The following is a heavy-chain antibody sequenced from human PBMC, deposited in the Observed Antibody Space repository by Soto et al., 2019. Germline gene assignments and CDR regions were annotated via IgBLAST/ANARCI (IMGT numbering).Heavy chain of an antibody. J-gene: IGHJ4*02. D-gene: IGHD3-22*01. CDR3: ARLYYYDSSGGGGEDY. V-gene: IGHV4-39*01. CDR2: IYYSGST. CDR1: GGSISSSSYY. Sequence: SETLSLTCTVSGGSISSSSYYWGWIRQPPGKGLEWIGSIYYSGSTYYNPSLKSRVTISVDTSKNQFSLKLSSVTAADTGVYYCARLYYYDSSGGGGEDYWGQGTLVTVS.